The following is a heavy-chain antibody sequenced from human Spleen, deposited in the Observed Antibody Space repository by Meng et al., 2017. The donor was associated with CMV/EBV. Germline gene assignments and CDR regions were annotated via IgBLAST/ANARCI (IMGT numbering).Heavy chain of an antibody. CDR1: GGSISSTTYY. J-gene: IGHJ6*02. Sequence: SETLSLTCTVSGGSISSTTYYWGWIRQPPGKGLEWIGTIYYSANTYYNPSLKSRVTISVDTSKNQFSLQLKSVTPEDTAVYYCARDQYEFSNMDVWGQGTTVTVSS. V-gene: IGHV4-39*07. CDR3: ARDQYEFSNMDV. CDR2: IYYSANT. D-gene: IGHD2-2*01.